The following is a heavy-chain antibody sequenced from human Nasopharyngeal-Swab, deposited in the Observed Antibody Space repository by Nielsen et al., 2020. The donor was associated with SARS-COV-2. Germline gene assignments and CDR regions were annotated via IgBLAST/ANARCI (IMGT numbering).Heavy chain of an antibody. J-gene: IGHJ6*02. CDR1: GFAFSDYY. CDR3: ARGHGRLPGSMDV. D-gene: IGHD2-15*01. Sequence: GESLKISCAASGFAFSDYYINWIRQAPGKGLEWVSFISSTADSIYTAASVRGRFIISRDNSKKSVFLQMNSLRGDDTAVYYCARGHGRLPGSMDVWGRGTMVTVSS. CDR2: ISSTADSI. V-gene: IGHV3-11*01.